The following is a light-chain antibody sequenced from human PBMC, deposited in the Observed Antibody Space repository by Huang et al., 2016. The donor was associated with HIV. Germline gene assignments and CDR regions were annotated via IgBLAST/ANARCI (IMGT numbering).Light chain of an antibody. CDR3: QQTFSVPLT. Sequence: DLQMTQSPSSLSASVGDRVSITCRASQSLNNYFTWYKQKPGKAPKLLIHSASTLQNGVPPRFSGSVSGTDFTLTITNLQPEDSATYYCQQTFSVPLTFGGGTKVEIK. CDR2: SAS. CDR1: QSLNNY. V-gene: IGKV1-39*01. J-gene: IGKJ4*01.